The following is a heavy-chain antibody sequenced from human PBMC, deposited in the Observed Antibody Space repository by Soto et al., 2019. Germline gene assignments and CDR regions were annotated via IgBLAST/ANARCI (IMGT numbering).Heavy chain of an antibody. V-gene: IGHV1-69*04. CDR1: GGDLRNSG. CDR3: AKEAGAGFKS. CDR2: IFPLLEMV. Sequence: QVHLVQSGAEMKKPGSSVKVSCKVSGGDLRNSGISWVRQAPGQGLEWMGGIFPLLEMVDYSQKFQGRVTITADESTNTAYMDLGSLRSEDTAVYYCAKEAGAGFKSWGQGTLVIVSS. D-gene: IGHD1-26*01. J-gene: IGHJ4*02.